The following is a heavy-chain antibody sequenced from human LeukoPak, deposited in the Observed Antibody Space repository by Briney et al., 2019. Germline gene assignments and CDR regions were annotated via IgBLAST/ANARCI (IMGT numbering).Heavy chain of an antibody. CDR1: GYTFTSYA. Sequence: ASVKVSCKASGYTFTSYAMHWVRQAPGQRLEWMGWINAGNGNTKYSQKFQGRVTIARDTSASTAYMELSSLRSEDTAVYYCARDLRGGSGSYLYWGQGTLVTVSS. D-gene: IGHD3-10*01. J-gene: IGHJ4*02. V-gene: IGHV1-3*01. CDR2: INAGNGNT. CDR3: ARDLRGGSGSYLY.